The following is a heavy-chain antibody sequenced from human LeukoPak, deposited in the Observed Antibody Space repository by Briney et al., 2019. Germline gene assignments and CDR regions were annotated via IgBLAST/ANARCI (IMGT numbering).Heavy chain of an antibody. CDR2: ISYEGSNE. D-gene: IGHD3-10*01. CDR3: ARDRGTSRWYIDF. V-gene: IGHV3-30*04. J-gene: IGHJ2*01. Sequence: PGWSLRLSCVASGFTFSSYGIHWVRQAPGKGLDWISLISYEGSNEYYSGSVKGRFTISRDNSKNTISLQMNNLRPEDTALYYCARDRGTSRWYIDFWGRGTLVTVSS. CDR1: GFTFSSYG.